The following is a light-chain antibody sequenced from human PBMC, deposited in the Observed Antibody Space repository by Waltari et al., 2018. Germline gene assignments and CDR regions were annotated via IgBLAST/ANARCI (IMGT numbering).Light chain of an antibody. V-gene: IGKV1-39*01. J-gene: IGKJ1*01. CDR3: QQSYDTPTWT. Sequence: DIQMTQSPSFLSASVGDRVTITCRASESISTYLNWYQQKPGKAPELLIYAASNLQRGVPSRFSGSGSGTDFILTISSLQREDFATYYCQQSYDTPTWTFGQGTKVDI. CDR2: AAS. CDR1: ESISTY.